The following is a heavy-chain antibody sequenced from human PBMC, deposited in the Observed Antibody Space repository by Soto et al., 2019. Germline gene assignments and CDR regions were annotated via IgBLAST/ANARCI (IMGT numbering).Heavy chain of an antibody. CDR3: ARHPPLIASGTNNWLDP. J-gene: IGHJ5*02. CDR1: GDSISSSSFF. V-gene: IGHV4-39*01. Sequence: QVQLKESGPGLVKTSETLSLTCTVSGDSISSSSFFWGWVRQPPGTGLEWIGSILHSGSSHHNPSLKSRVAISVDASKNQVSMKMNSVTAADTAVYYCARHPPLIASGTNNWLDPWGQGTLVTVSS. CDR2: ILHSGSS. D-gene: IGHD1-1*01.